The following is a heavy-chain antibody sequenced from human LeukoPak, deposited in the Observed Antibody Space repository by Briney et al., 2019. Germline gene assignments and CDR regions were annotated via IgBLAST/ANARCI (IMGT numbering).Heavy chain of an antibody. Sequence: SGGSLRLSCAASGFTFSSYSMNWVRQAPGKGLEWVSYISSSSSTIYYADSVKGRFTISRDNAKNSLYLQMNSLRAEDTAVYYCARDLTGTSSPSLEYYFDYWGQGTLVTVSS. CDR1: GFTFSSYS. J-gene: IGHJ4*02. V-gene: IGHV3-48*01. D-gene: IGHD1-14*01. CDR2: ISSSSSTI. CDR3: ARDLTGTSSPSLEYYFDY.